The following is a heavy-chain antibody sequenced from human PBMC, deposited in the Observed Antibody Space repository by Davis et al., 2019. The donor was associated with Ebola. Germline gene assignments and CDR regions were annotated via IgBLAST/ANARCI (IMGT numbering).Heavy chain of an antibody. CDR1: GFTFSSYA. CDR2: ISGSGGST. V-gene: IGHV3-23*01. D-gene: IGHD5-18*01. J-gene: IGHJ4*02. Sequence: GESLKISCAASGFTFSSYAMSWVRQAPGKGLEWVSAISGSGGSTYYADSVKGRFTISRDNSKNTLYLQMNSLRAEDTAVYYCAKDYVDTAMLPGDYWGQGTLVTVSS. CDR3: AKDYVDTAMLPGDY.